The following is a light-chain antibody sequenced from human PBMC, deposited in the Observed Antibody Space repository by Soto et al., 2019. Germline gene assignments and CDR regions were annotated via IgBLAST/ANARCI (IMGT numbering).Light chain of an antibody. CDR1: SSDVGGYDF. CDR2: DVT. J-gene: IGLJ3*02. V-gene: IGLV2-11*01. Sequence: QSALTQPRSVSGSPGQSVTLSCPGTSSDVGGYDFVSWYQQYPGKAPKLIIYDVTKRTSGVPDRFSGSKSGNSASLTISGIQAEDDAAYYCSSYAGSYILGVFGGGTKLTVL. CDR3: SSYAGSYILGV.